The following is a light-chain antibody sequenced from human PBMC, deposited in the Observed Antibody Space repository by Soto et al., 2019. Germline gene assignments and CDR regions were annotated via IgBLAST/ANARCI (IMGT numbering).Light chain of an antibody. CDR3: QQYGGSPET. V-gene: IGKV3-20*01. CDR1: QSVSSD. J-gene: IGKJ1*01. CDR2: GAS. Sequence: EMVMKQSPATLSVSPGEIATLSCRASQSVSSDLAWYQHKPGQAPRLLIYGASTRATGIPDRFSGSTSGTDFTLTISRLEPEDFAVYYCQQYGGSPETFGQGTTVDIK.